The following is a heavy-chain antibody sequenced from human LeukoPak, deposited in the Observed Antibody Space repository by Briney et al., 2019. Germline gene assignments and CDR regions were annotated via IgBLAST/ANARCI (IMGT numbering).Heavy chain of an antibody. Sequence: GGSLRLSCAASGFSISSYAMHWVRQAPGKGLEWMTVISYDGSNKYYADSVRGRFTLSRDTSKNTLYVQISSLRAEDTAVYYCARGDYYGSGSYPYYFDYCGQGTLVTVSS. CDR2: ISYDGSNK. CDR1: GFSISSYA. CDR3: ARGDYYGSGSYPYYFDY. D-gene: IGHD3-10*01. J-gene: IGHJ4*02. V-gene: IGHV3-30-3*01.